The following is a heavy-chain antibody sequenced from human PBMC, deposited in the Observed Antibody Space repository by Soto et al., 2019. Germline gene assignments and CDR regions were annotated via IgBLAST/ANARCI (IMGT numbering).Heavy chain of an antibody. Sequence: GGSLRPSCAASGFPFSSSAMRWVPPAPGQGLEGVSAISGSGGSTYYADFVKGRFTISSDNSKNTLYLQMNSLRAEYTAVYYCAKDSGITMIGVVITGAFDIWGQGTMVTVSS. V-gene: IGHV3-23*01. J-gene: IGHJ3*02. CDR1: GFPFSSSA. D-gene: IGHD3-22*01. CDR3: AKDSGITMIGVVITGAFDI. CDR2: ISGSGGST.